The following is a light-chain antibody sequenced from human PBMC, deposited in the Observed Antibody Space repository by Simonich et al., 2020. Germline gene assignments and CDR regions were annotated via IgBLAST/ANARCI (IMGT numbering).Light chain of an antibody. CDR3: QQYYSTPSWT. V-gene: IGKV4-1*01. Sequence: DIVMTQSPDSLAVSLGERATINCTSSQSVLYSSNNKNYLAWYQQKPGQPPKLLIYWATTRESGVPDRCSGSGSGTDFTLTISSLQAEDVAVYYCQQYYSTPSWTFGQGTKVEIK. CDR1: QSVLYSSNNKNY. CDR2: WAT. J-gene: IGKJ1*01.